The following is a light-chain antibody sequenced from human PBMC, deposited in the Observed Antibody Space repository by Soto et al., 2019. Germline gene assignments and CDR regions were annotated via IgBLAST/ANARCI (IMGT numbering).Light chain of an antibody. CDR3: QQYNNWLIT. J-gene: IGKJ5*01. CDR2: GAS. Sequence: EIVMTQSPATLSVSPGERATLSCRASQSVSSNLAWYQQKPGQAPRLLIYGASTRAIGIPATFSGSGSGTEFTLTISSLQSEDFAVYYCQQYNNWLITFGQGTRLEIK. V-gene: IGKV3-15*01. CDR1: QSVSSN.